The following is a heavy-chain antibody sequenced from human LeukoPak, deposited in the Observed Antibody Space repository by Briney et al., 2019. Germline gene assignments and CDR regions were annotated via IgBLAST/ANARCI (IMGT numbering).Heavy chain of an antibody. J-gene: IGHJ5*02. CDR2: INAGNGNT. CDR1: GYTFTSYA. Sequence: ASVKVSCKASGYTFTSYAMHWVRQAPGQRLEWMGWINAGNGNTKYAQKFQGRVTITRDTSASTAYMELSSLRSEDTAVYYCATDSSGSSGGFDPWGPGTLVTVSS. V-gene: IGHV1-3*01. CDR3: ATDSSGSSGGFDP. D-gene: IGHD1-26*01.